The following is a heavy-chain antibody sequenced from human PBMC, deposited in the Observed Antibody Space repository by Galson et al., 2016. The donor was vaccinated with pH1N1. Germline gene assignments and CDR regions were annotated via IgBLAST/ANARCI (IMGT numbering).Heavy chain of an antibody. CDR1: GFTFSSYA. CDR3: ARAIAAAGSL. D-gene: IGHD6-13*01. J-gene: IGHJ4*02. V-gene: IGHV3-23*01. Sequence: RLSCAASGFTFSSYAMSWVRQAPGKGLEWVSHIYGSGSNTYYADSVKGRFTISRDNSKNTRYLQMNSLRAEDTAVYYCARAIAAAGSLWGQGTMVTVSS. CDR2: IYGSGSNT.